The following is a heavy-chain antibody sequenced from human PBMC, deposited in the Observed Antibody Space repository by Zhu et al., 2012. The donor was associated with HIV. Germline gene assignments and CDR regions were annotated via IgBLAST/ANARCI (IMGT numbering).Heavy chain of an antibody. V-gene: IGHV4-38-2*01. CDR2: VYHTGTT. CDR1: GFYLKSMSRGYY. J-gene: IGHJ4*02. D-gene: IGHD3-10*01. Sequence: QVHLEESGPRLVKPSETLTLNCAVSGFYLKSMSRGYYWGWIRQAPGKALEWIGNVYHTGTTHYNPSLKSRVTISMDTSNNQVSLRLNSVTAADTAMYYCATLFNYGSAVIIVGFKFDYWGQGTLVTVSS. CDR3: ATLFNYGSAVIIVGFKFDY.